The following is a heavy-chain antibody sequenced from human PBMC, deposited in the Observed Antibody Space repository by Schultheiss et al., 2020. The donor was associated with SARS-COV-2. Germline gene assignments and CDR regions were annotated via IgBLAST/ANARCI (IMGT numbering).Heavy chain of an antibody. J-gene: IGHJ6*03. D-gene: IGHD6-19*01. CDR1: GGSFSGYY. CDR3: ARARYSSGWYKYYMDV. CDR2: INHSGST. Sequence: SETLSLTCAVYGGSFSGYYWSWIRQPPGKGLEWIGEINHSGSTNYNPSLKSRVTISVDTSKNQFSLKLSSVTAADTAVYYCARARYSSGWYKYYMDVWAKGPRSPSP. V-gene: IGHV4-34*01.